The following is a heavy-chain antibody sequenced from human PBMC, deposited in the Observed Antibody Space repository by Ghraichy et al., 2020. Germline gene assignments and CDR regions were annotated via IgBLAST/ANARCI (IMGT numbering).Heavy chain of an antibody. CDR2: IKHDGSEK. CDR1: GFTFSSYW. J-gene: IGHJ4*02. CDR3: ARAYDGTWGSYPSRY. D-gene: IGHD3-16*02. V-gene: IGHV3-7*01. Sequence: GGSLRLSCAASGFTFSSYWMSWVRQAPGKGLEWVANIKHDGSEKYYVDSVKGRLTISRDNAKNSLYLQMNSLRAEDTAVYYCARAYDGTWGSYPSRYWGQGTLVNVSS.